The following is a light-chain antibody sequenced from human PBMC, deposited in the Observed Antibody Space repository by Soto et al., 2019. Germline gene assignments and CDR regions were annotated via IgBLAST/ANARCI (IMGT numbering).Light chain of an antibody. J-gene: IGKJ1*01. CDR3: MQGTHWPPT. CDR2: RVS. Sequence: DVVMTQSPLSLPVTLGQPASISCRSSQSVVYSDGIAYLTWFQQRPGQSPRRLIYRVSNRDSGVPDRFSGSGSGTDFTLKISRVEAEDVGVSYCMQGTHWPPTFGRGTKVEIK. V-gene: IGKV2-30*01. CDR1: QSVVYSDGIAY.